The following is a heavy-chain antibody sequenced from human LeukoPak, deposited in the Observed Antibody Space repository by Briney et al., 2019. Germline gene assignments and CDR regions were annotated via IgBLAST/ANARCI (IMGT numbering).Heavy chain of an antibody. CDR2: ISAYNGNT. V-gene: IGHV1-18*01. D-gene: IGHD1-7*01. CDR1: GYTFTSYG. CDR3: ARSPPITGTTFLPRY. J-gene: IGHJ4*02. Sequence: ASVKVSCKASGYTFTSYGISWVRQAPGQGLEWMGWISAYNGNTNYAQKLQGRVTMTTDTSTSTAYMELRSLRSDDTAVYYCARSPPITGTTFLPRYWGQGTLVTVSS.